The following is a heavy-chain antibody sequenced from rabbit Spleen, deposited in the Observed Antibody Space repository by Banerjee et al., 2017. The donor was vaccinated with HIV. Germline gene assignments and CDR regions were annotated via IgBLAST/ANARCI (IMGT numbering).Heavy chain of an antibody. CDR3: ARDLVAVIGWNFNL. D-gene: IGHD1-1*01. V-gene: IGHV1S45*01. CDR1: GVSLNDKDE. Sequence: EQLEESGGGLVKPEGSLTLTCKASGVSLNDKDEMCWVRQAPGKGLEWIACINIITGKSVYASWAKGRFTMSRTSSTTVTLQMTSLTAADAATYFCARDLVAVIGWNFNLWGPGTLVTVS. CDR2: INIITGKS. J-gene: IGHJ4*01.